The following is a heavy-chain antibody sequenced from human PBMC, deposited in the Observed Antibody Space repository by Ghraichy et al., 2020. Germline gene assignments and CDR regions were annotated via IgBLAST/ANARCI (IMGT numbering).Heavy chain of an antibody. CDR1: GFMSSDHY. D-gene: IGHD1-7*01. V-gene: IGHV3-72*01. Sequence: GGSLRLSCAASGFMSSDHYMDWVRQAPGKGLEWVARTRSKAKSYTTEYAASVTGRFTISRDDSKNSLYLQMNSLKTEDTAVYYCSRSRIIGTSEMFDCWGQGTLVTVSS. J-gene: IGHJ4*02. CDR3: SRSRIIGTSEMFDC. CDR2: TRSKAKSYTT.